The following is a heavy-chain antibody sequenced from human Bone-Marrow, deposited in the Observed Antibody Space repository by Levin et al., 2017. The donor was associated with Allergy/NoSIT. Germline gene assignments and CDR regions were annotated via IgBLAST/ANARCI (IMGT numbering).Heavy chain of an antibody. CDR2: MYQSGDT. CDR3: AVQTHYYSSHYYYALDV. Sequence: PSETLSLTCPVSGGSFTSGGSYWAWIRQPPGKGLEWIGNMYQSGDTFYSPSLKSRVTISFDTSMNQFSLRLTSVTAADTATYYCAVQTHYYSSHYYYALDVWGPGATVIVSS. V-gene: IGHV4-39*07. J-gene: IGHJ6*02. CDR1: GGSFTSGGSY. D-gene: IGHD3-10*01.